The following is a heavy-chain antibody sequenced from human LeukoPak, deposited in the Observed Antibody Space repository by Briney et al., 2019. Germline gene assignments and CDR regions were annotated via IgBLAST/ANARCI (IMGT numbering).Heavy chain of an antibody. CDR2: INHSGST. CDR1: GGSISSYY. Sequence: SETLSLTCTVSGGSISSYYWSWIRQPPGKGLEWIGEINHSGSTNYNPSLKSRVTISVDTSKNQFSLKLSSVTAADTAVYYCARDRINSALGSYYYGMDVWGQGTTVTVSS. V-gene: IGHV4-34*01. CDR3: ARDRINSALGSYYYGMDV. D-gene: IGHD1-14*01. J-gene: IGHJ6*02.